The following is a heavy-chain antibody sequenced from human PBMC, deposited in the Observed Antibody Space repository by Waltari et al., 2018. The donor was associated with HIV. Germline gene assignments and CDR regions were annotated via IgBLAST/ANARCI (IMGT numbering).Heavy chain of an antibody. V-gene: IGHV3-23*01. CDR3: AKLTTVTNGGYFDL. Sequence: EVQLLESGGGLVQPGGSLRLSCAASGFTFSSYAMSWVRQAPGKGLEWVSAIRGSGGSTYYADSVKGRFTISRDNSKNTLYLQRNSLRAEDTAVYYCAKLTTVTNGGYFDLWGRGTLVTVSS. CDR2: IRGSGGST. CDR1: GFTFSSYA. J-gene: IGHJ2*01. D-gene: IGHD4-17*01.